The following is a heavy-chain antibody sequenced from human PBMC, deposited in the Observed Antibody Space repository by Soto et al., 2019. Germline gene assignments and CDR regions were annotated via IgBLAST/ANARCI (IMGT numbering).Heavy chain of an antibody. D-gene: IGHD2-21*02. J-gene: IGHJ1*01. V-gene: IGHV4-39*01. CDR2: IYYSGST. Sequence: QLLESGPGLVKPSETLSLTCTVSGGSISSSSYYWGWIRQPPGKGLEWIGSIYYSGSTYYNPSLKSRVTISVDTSKNQFSLKLSSVTAADTAVYYCARLVTAIRYFQHWGQGTLVTVSS. CDR3: ARLVTAIRYFQH. CDR1: GGSISSSSYY.